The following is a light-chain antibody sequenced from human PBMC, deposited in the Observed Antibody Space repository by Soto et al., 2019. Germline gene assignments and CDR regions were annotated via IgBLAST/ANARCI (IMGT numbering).Light chain of an antibody. CDR1: QSVSSY. J-gene: IGKJ1*01. CDR3: QQRRYWPVT. V-gene: IGKV3-11*01. CDR2: DAS. Sequence: EIVLTQSPAILSMSPGERATLSCRASQSVSSYFAWYQQKPGQAPMLLIYDASNRTTGIPARFSGSGSGTDFTLTISSLEPEDFEVYYCQQRRYWPVTFGQGTKVEIK.